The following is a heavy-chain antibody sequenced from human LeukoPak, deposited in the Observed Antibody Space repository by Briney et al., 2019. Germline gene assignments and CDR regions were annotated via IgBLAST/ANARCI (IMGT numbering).Heavy chain of an antibody. V-gene: IGHV4-39*07. Sequence: SETLSLTCTVSGGSISSSASYWGWIRQPPGKGLEWIGNIYYSGSTSFNPSLNSRVAISLDTSKNQFSLELSSVTAADTAVYFCAREGGDGRSYYFDYWGQGTLVTVSS. CDR2: IYYSGST. J-gene: IGHJ4*02. CDR1: GGSISSSASY. CDR3: AREGGDGRSYYFDY. D-gene: IGHD2-21*01.